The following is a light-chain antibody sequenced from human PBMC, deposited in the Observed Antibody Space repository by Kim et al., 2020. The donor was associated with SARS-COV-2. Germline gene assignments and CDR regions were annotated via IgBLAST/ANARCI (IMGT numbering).Light chain of an antibody. CDR2: GAS. CDR3: QQYDTWPPRFT. CDR1: QSIRNN. V-gene: IGKV3-15*01. J-gene: IGKJ3*01. Sequence: PGERPTLSCTASQSIRNNLAWSQQKPGQAPRLVISGASTRATGVPARFSGSGSGTEFTLTISSLKSEDFAVYYCQQYDTWPPRFTFGPGTKVDIK.